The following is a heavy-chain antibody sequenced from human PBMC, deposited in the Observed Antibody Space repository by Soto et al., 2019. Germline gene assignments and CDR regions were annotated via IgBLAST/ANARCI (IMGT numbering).Heavy chain of an antibody. CDR1: GYTFTSYG. V-gene: IGHV1-18*01. D-gene: IGHD2-15*01. CDR3: ARDRENYCSGGSCYSRGFDP. CDR2: ISAYNGNT. J-gene: IGHJ5*02. Sequence: QVQLVQSGAEVKKPGASVKVSCKASGYTFTSYGISWVLQAPGQGLEWMGWISAYNGNTNYAQKLQGRVTMTTDTSTSTAYMELRSLRSDDTAVYYCARDRENYCSGGSCYSRGFDPWGQGTLVTVSS.